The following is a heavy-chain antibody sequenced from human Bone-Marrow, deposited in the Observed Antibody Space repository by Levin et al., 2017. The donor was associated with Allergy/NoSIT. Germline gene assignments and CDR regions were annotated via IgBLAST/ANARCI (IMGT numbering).Heavy chain of an antibody. CDR1: GFSLTYGMS. D-gene: IGHD2-15*01. V-gene: IGHV2-5*02. J-gene: IGHJ6*03. Sequence: SGPTLVKPTQTLTLTCTLSGFSLTYGMSVGWIRQPPGKALEWLAVIYWDDEKRYSPSLKNRLTITKDGAKTQVVLTMTNMDPLDTATYYCARRGDLVGRRSRTVYYMDVWGSGTTVTVSS. CDR3: ARRGDLVGRRSRTVYYMDV. CDR2: IYWDDEK.